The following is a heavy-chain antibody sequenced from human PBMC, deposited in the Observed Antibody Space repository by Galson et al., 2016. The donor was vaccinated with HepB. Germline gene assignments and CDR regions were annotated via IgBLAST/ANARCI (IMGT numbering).Heavy chain of an antibody. CDR2: IYPGDSDI. CDR1: GFSFTNYW. V-gene: IGHV5-51*01. Sequence: QSGAEVKKPGESLKISCKGSGFSFTNYWIAWVRQMPGKGLEWMGIIYPGDSDIRYSPSFQGQVTISADKSINTAYLQWSSLKAPDTAMYYCARPVEMAVINDAFDIWGQGTMVTVSS. D-gene: IGHD5-24*01. J-gene: IGHJ3*02. CDR3: ARPVEMAVINDAFDI.